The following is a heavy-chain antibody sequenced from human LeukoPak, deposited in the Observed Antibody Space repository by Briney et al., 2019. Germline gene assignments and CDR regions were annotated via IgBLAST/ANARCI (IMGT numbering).Heavy chain of an antibody. CDR3: ARGKNSGSYYHFDF. D-gene: IGHD1-26*01. J-gene: IGHJ4*02. V-gene: IGHV1-2*02. CDR2: INPNSGGT. CDR1: GYTFTGYY. Sequence: GASVKVSCKASGYTFTGYYMHWVRQAPGQGLEWMGWINPNSGGTKYAQKFQGRVTMTRDTSISTAYMELSRLSSDDTAVYYCARGKNSGSYYHFDFWGQGTLVPVSS.